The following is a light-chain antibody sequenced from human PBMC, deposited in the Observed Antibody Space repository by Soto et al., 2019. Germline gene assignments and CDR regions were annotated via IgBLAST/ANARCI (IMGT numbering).Light chain of an antibody. V-gene: IGKV1-39*01. Sequence: DIHMTQSPSSLSASVGDRVTITGRASQSISSYLNWYQQKPGKAPKLLIYAASSLQSGVPSRFSGSGSGTDFTLTISSLQPEDFATYYCQQSYSTPLTFGGGTKVDIK. CDR1: QSISSY. CDR3: QQSYSTPLT. CDR2: AAS. J-gene: IGKJ4*01.